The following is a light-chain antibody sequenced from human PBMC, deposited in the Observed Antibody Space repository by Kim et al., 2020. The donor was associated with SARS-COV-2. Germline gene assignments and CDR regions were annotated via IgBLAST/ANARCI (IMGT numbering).Light chain of an antibody. Sequence: QSALTQPPSASGSPGQSVTISCTGTSSDVGGYNYVSWYQHHPGKAPKLLIYEVTKRPSGVPDRFSGSKSGNTASLTVSGSQPEDESDYYCSSYAGINIFVFGTGTKFT. V-gene: IGLV2-8*01. CDR3: SSYAGINIFV. J-gene: IGLJ1*01. CDR1: SSDVGGYNY. CDR2: EVT.